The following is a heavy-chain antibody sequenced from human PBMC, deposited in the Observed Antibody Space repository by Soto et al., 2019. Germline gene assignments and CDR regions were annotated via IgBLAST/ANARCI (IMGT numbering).Heavy chain of an antibody. Sequence: ASVNVSFKAAGYTFTSYCISWVRQAPGQWIELMGWISAYNGNTNYAQKLQGRVTMTTDTSTSTAYMELRSLRSDDKAVYYCARCAGITLIVVVRKCHGLNIRGQ. CDR3: ARCAGITLIVVVRKCHGLNI. D-gene: IGHD3-22*01. V-gene: IGHV1-18*04. CDR2: ISAYNGNT. CDR1: GYTFTSYC. J-gene: IGHJ6*01.